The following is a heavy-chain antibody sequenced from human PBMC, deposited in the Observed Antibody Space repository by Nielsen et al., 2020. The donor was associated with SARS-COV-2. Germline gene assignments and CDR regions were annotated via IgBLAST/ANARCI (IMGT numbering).Heavy chain of an antibody. CDR1: GFTFSTYC. J-gene: IGHJ4*02. V-gene: IGHV3-30*18. D-gene: IGHD2-15*01. CDR2: ISYDGSNK. CDR3: AKDCTAIVVVPSGGVDY. Sequence: GESLKISCAASGFTFSTYCMHWVRQAPGKGLEWVAAISYDGSNKYYVDSVKGRFTISRDNSKNTLYLQMSSLREENTAVYYCAKDCTAIVVVPSGGVDYWGQGTLATVSS.